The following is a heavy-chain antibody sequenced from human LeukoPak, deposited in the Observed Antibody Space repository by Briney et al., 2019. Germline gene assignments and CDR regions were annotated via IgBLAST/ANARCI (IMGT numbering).Heavy chain of an antibody. D-gene: IGHD2-15*01. CDR2: ISSSGSTI. V-gene: IGHV3-48*03. Sequence: GGSLRLSCAASGFTFSSYEMNWVRQAPGKGLEWVSYISSSGSTIYYADSVKGRFTISRDNAKNSLYLQMHSLSAEDTAVYYCARDSRDIVVVVAATTYYYYYMDVWGKGTTVTVSS. CDR3: ARDSRDIVVVVAATTYYYYYMDV. J-gene: IGHJ6*03. CDR1: GFTFSSYE.